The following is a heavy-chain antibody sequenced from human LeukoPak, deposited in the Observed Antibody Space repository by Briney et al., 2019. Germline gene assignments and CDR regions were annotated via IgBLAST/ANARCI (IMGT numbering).Heavy chain of an antibody. CDR1: GGSISSYY. J-gene: IGHJ6*04. D-gene: IGHD2-2*02. CDR2: IYTSGST. V-gene: IGHV4-4*07. Sequence: PSETLSLTCTVSGGSISSYYWSWIRQPAGKGLEWIGRIYTSGSTNYNPSLKSRVTMSVDTSKNQFSLKLSSVTAADTAVYYCARDHKGYCSSTSCYMMDVWGKGTTVTVSS. CDR3: ARDHKGYCSSTSCYMMDV.